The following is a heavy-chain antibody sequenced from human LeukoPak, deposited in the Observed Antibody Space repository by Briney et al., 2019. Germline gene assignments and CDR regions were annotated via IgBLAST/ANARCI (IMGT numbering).Heavy chain of an antibody. CDR2: IIPNSGGT. CDR3: ARRPPGYCSGGSCPYYFDY. CDR1: GYSFSSFG. J-gene: IGHJ4*02. Sequence: ASVKVSCKASGYSFSSFGITWVRQAPGQGLEWMGWIIPNSGGTNYAQKFQGRVTMTRDTSISTAYMELSRLNSDDTAVYYCARRPPGYCSGGSCPYYFDYWGQGTLVTVSS. D-gene: IGHD2-15*01. V-gene: IGHV1-2*02.